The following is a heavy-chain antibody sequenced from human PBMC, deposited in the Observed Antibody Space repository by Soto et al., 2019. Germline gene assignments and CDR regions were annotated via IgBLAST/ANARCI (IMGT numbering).Heavy chain of an antibody. CDR3: ASVLXXRDGYNYYYYYGMDV. J-gene: IGHJ6*02. CDR1: GGTFSSYA. V-gene: IGHV1-69*01. D-gene: IGHD5-12*01. CDR2: IIPIFGTA. Sequence: QVQLVQSGAEVKKPGSSVKVSCKASGGTFSSYAISWVRQAPGQGLEWMGGIIPIFGTANYAQKFQGRVTITADESTSTAYMELSSLRSEDTAVYYCASVLXXRDGYNYYYYYGMDVWGQGTTVTVSS.